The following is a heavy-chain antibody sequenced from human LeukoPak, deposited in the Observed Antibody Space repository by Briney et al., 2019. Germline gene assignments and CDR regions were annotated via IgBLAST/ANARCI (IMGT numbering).Heavy chain of an antibody. J-gene: IGHJ4*02. D-gene: IGHD6-6*01. CDR3: ARTSIAAREADY. V-gene: IGHV3-64*01. CDR2: ISNNGGST. Sequence: AGGSLRLSCAASGFTFSRYSMHWVRQAPGKGLEYVSAISNNGGSTYYAKSVKDRFTISRDNSKNTLYLQMGSLRAEDMAVYYCARTSIAAREADYWGQGTLVTVSS. CDR1: GFTFSRYS.